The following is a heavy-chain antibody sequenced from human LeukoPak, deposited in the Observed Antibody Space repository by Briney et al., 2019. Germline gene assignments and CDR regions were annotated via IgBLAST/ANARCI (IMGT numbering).Heavy chain of an antibody. V-gene: IGHV3-30-3*01. J-gene: IGHJ4*02. CDR3: ARDPLGGPGGLKPFDY. CDR2: ISYDGRIK. Sequence: PGGSLRLSCAASGFTFSSYAIHWVRQAPGKGLEWVSFISYDGRIKYYADSVKGRLTISRDNSKNSLYLQMNSLRAEDTAVYYCARDPLGGPGGLKPFDYWGQGTLVTVSS. CDR1: GFTFSSYA. D-gene: IGHD3-16*01.